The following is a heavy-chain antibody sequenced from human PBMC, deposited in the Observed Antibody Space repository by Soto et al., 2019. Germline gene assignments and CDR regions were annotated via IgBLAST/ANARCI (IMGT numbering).Heavy chain of an antibody. J-gene: IGHJ6*02. CDR2: ISAYNGNT. CDR1: GYTFTSYG. V-gene: IGHV1-18*01. Sequence: QVQLVQSGAEVKKPGASVKVSCKASGYTFTSYGISWVRQAPGQGLEWMGWISAYNGNTNYAQKLQGRVTMTTDTYTSTAYMELRSLRSDDTAVYYCARDERYCSGGSCYSVYYYYGMDVWGQGTTVTVSS. D-gene: IGHD2-15*01. CDR3: ARDERYCSGGSCYSVYYYYGMDV.